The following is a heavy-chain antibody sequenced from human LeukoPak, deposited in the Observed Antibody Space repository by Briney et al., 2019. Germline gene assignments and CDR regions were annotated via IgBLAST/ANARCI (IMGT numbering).Heavy chain of an antibody. CDR2: INPDSGST. V-gene: IGHV1-46*01. D-gene: IGHD2-21*01. CDR1: GYTFTTYY. Sequence: GASVKVSCKASGYTFTTYYMHWVRQAPGQGLEWMGIINPDSGSTNYAQNFQGRVTMTRDTSTSTLYMELSSLRSEDTAVYYCARDLQARVALYSPDFWGQGTLVTVPS. J-gene: IGHJ4*02. CDR3: ARDLQARVALYSPDF.